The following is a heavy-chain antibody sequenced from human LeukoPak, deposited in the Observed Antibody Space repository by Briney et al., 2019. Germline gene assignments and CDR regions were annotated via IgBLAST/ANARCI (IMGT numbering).Heavy chain of an antibody. J-gene: IGHJ4*02. Sequence: SDTLSLICTVSVGSISSSSYYWAWIRQPPGKGLERIRTVYYSGSPYYNPSLKSRDTISLVTSKNQFSLRLSSVTAADTAVYYCARLNWYCSGGSCPPHNDYWGQGTLVTVSS. V-gene: IGHV4-39*01. CDR1: VGSISSSSYY. D-gene: IGHD2-15*01. CDR2: VYYSGSP. CDR3: ARLNWYCSGGSCPPHNDY.